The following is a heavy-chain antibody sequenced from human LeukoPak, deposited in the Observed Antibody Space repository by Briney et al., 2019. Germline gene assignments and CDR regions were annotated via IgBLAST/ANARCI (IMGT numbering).Heavy chain of an antibody. CDR1: GFTFSGSA. V-gene: IGHV3-73*01. D-gene: IGHD5-24*01. Sequence: GGSLRLSCAASGFTFSGSALHWVRQASGKGLEWVGRIRSTANGYATAYAASVKGRFTISRDDSKNTAYLQMNSLKTEDTAVYYCTRHRQTGYNPETYYYYYMDVWGKGTTVTVSS. J-gene: IGHJ6*03. CDR3: TRHRQTGYNPETYYYYYMDV. CDR2: IRSTANGYAT.